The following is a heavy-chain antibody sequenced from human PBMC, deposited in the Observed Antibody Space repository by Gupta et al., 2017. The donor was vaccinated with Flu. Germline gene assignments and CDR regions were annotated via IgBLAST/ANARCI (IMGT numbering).Heavy chain of an antibody. Sequence: QVQLQQWGAGLLKPSETLSLTCAVYGGSFSGYYWRWIRQPPGKGLEWIGEINHSGSTNYNPSLKSRFTISVDTSKNQFSLKLSSVTAADTAVYYCARIGRGVYSYGYRGWFDPWGQGTLVTVSS. V-gene: IGHV4-34*01. CDR1: GGSFSGYY. CDR2: INHSGST. CDR3: ARIGRGVYSYGYRGWFDP. D-gene: IGHD5-18*01. J-gene: IGHJ5*02.